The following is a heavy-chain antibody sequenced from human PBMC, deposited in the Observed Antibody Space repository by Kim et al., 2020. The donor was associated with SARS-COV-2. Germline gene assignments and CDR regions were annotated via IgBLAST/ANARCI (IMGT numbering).Heavy chain of an antibody. V-gene: IGHV1-3*01. J-gene: IGHJ5*02. CDR2: INAGNGNT. CDR1: GYTFTSYA. Sequence: ASVKVSCKASGYTFTSYAMHWVRQAPGQRLEWMGWINAGNGNTKYSQKFQGRVTITRDTSASTAYMELSSLRSEDTAVYYCARGGDYYYGSGSYSWFDPWGQGTLVTVSS. CDR3: ARGGDYYYGSGSYSWFDP. D-gene: IGHD3-10*01.